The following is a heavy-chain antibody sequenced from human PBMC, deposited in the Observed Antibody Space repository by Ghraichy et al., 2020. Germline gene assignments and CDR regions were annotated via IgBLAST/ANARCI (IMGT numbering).Heavy chain of an antibody. CDR1: GFTFSDYY. CDR2: ISGRASTI. V-gene: IGHV3-11*01. J-gene: IGHJ4*02. CDR3: ARDPWGSYRSYPCFDY. Sequence: GGSLRLSCAASGFTFSDYYMSWIRQAPGKGLEWLSYISGRASTIYYADSVKGRFTISRDNAKNSLYLQINSLRDEDTAVYYCARDPWGSYRSYPCFDYWGQGTLVSFSA. D-gene: IGHD3-16*02.